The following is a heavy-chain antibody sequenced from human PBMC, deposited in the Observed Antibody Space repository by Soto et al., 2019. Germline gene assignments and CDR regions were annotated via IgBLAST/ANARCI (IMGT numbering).Heavy chain of an antibody. CDR2: INQSGGT. D-gene: IGHD3-10*01. CDR1: GGSFSGYY. J-gene: IGHJ4*02. V-gene: IGHV4-34*01. Sequence: SQTLSLTCAVYGGSFSGYYWSWIRQPPGKGLEWIGEINQSGGTHYNPSLKSRVTISVDTSKNQFSLKLSSVTATDTAVYYCARGRSITMLRGAPPDYWGQGTLVTVSS. CDR3: ARGRSITMLRGAPPDY.